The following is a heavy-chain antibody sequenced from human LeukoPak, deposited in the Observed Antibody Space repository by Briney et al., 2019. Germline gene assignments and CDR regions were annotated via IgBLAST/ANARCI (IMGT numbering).Heavy chain of an antibody. Sequence: SQTLSLTCALSGDSVSSNSAAWNWIRQSPSRGLEWLGRTYYRSKLYNDYAVSVKSRTTINPDTSKNQFSLQLNSVTPEDTAVYYCAREGDCSSTNCYSFDYWGQGTLVTVSS. V-gene: IGHV6-1*01. CDR2: TYYRSKLYN. J-gene: IGHJ4*02. CDR1: GDSVSSNSAA. D-gene: IGHD2-2*01. CDR3: AREGDCSSTNCYSFDY.